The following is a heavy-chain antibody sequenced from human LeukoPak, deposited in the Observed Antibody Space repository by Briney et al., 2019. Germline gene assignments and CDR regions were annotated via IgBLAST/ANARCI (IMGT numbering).Heavy chain of an antibody. V-gene: IGHV3-23*01. CDR3: AKSGGGTTKNKYYFDY. Sequence: GGSLRLSCAASGFTFSNYAMSWVRQAPGKGLEWVSGISGSGGGTYYADSVKDRFTISRDSSKNTIYLQMNSLRAEDTAVFYCAKSGGGTTKNKYYFDYWGQGTLVTVSS. CDR1: GFTFSNYA. CDR2: ISGSGGGT. J-gene: IGHJ4*02. D-gene: IGHD3-10*01.